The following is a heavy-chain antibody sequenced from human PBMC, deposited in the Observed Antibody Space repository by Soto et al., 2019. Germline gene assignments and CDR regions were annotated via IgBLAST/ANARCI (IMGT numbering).Heavy chain of an antibody. J-gene: IGHJ4*02. D-gene: IGHD2-15*01. V-gene: IGHV3-30-3*01. CDR2: ISYVGSNK. CDR1: GFTFSSYA. Sequence: QVQLVESGGGVVQPGRSLRLSCAASGFTFSSYAMHWVRQAPGKGLEWVAVISYVGSNKYYADSVKGRFTISRDNSKNTLYLQMNSLRAEDTAVYYCARDGDCSGGSCYSRGGYFDYWGQGTLVTVSS. CDR3: ARDGDCSGGSCYSRGGYFDY.